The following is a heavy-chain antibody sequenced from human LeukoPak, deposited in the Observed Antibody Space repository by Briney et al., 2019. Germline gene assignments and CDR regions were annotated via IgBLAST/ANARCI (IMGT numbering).Heavy chain of an antibody. CDR2: IYPSGST. Sequence: PSETLSLTCAVSGGSISPYYWSWIRQPAGKGLEWIGRIYPSGSTNYNPSLKSRVTMSVATSRNQFSLKLSSLTAADTAVYYCARGRITLDAWGQGTLVTVSS. D-gene: IGHD1-20*01. CDR3: ARGRITLDA. V-gene: IGHV4-4*07. CDR1: GGSISPYY. J-gene: IGHJ5*02.